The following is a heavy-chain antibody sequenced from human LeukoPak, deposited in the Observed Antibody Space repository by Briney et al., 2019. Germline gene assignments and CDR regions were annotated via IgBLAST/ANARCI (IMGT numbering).Heavy chain of an antibody. D-gene: IGHD1-26*01. CDR2: IKLDGSEK. J-gene: IGHJ4*02. CDR1: GFTFGKYW. V-gene: IGHV3-7*03. CDR3: ARAPTYSGSYYWHFDY. Sequence: GGSLRLSCVASGFTFGKYWMSWVRQAPGKGLEWVANIKLDGSEKNYVDSVKGRFTISRDNAKNSLYLQMSNLRAEDTAVYYCARAPTYSGSYYWHFDYWGQGTLVTVSS.